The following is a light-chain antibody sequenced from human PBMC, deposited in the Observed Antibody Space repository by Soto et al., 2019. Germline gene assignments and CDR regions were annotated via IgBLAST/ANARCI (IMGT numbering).Light chain of an antibody. Sequence: EIVLTQSPGTLSLSPGERATLSCRASQSVSNNYLAWYQQKPGQAPRLLIYGASNRATGIPDRFSGSGSGTDFTLTISRLEPQDFAVYYCQKYGSSGTFGQGTKADIK. CDR1: QSVSNNY. CDR3: QKYGSSGT. V-gene: IGKV3-20*01. J-gene: IGKJ1*01. CDR2: GAS.